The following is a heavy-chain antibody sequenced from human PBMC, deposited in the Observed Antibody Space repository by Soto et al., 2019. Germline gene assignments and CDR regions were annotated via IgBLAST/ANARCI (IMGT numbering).Heavy chain of an antibody. CDR1: GDSISRYY. CDR3: ARDQGGEFLKGSGMDV. Sequence: QVQLQESGPGLVKPSETLSLTCTVSGDSISRYYWSWIRLSPGKGLEWIGYIYYSGETNYNPSVKSRVTISVDRTKNQFFLKLSSVTAADTAVYYCARDQGGEFLKGSGMDVWGQGTTVTVSS. CDR2: IYYSGET. V-gene: IGHV4-59*01. D-gene: IGHD3-10*01. J-gene: IGHJ6*02.